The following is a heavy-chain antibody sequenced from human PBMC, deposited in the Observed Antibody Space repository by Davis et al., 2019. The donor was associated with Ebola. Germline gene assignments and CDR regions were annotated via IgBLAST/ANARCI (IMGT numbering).Heavy chain of an antibody. D-gene: IGHD1-7*01. Sequence: GESLKISCAASGFTFSSYAMSWVRQAPGKGLEWVSAISGSGGSTYYADSVKGRFTISRDNSKNTLYLQMNSLRAEDTAVYYCAKADWNSSGFDYWGQGTLVTVSS. V-gene: IGHV3-23*01. CDR2: ISGSGGST. CDR1: GFTFSSYA. J-gene: IGHJ4*02. CDR3: AKADWNSSGFDY.